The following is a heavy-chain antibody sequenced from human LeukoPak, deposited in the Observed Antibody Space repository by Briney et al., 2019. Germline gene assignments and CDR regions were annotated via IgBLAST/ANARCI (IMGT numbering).Heavy chain of an antibody. V-gene: IGHV4-59*01. CDR3: TRDGSSRSLAT. Sequence: SETLSLTCAVSGASISNDYWCWIRQPPGRGLDWLGCFYQSENTNYNPSLKSRVTISVDTSKNQFSLRLTSVTAADTAVYYCTRDGSSRSLATWGQGALVTVSS. J-gene: IGHJ5*02. CDR2: FYQSENT. D-gene: IGHD6-6*01. CDR1: GASISNDY.